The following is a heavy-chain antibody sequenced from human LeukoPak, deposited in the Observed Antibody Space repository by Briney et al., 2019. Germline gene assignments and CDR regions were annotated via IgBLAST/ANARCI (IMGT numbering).Heavy chain of an antibody. CDR2: ISSSSSYI. Sequence: GGSLRLSCAAPGFTFSSYSMNWVRQAPGKGLEWVSSISSSSSYIYYADSVKGRFTISRDNAKNSLYLQMNSLRAEDTAVYYCASEGVDTAMVDYWGQGTLVTVSS. J-gene: IGHJ4*02. D-gene: IGHD5-18*01. V-gene: IGHV3-21*01. CDR1: GFTFSSYS. CDR3: ASEGVDTAMVDY.